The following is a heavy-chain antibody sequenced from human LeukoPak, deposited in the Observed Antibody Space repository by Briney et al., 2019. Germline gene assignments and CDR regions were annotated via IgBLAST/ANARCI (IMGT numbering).Heavy chain of an antibody. J-gene: IGHJ3*02. CDR2: IKQDGSEK. CDR3: AREEGRITIFGVLTGAFDI. Sequence: GGSLRLSCAASGFTFSSYWMSWVRQAPGKGLEWVANIKQDGSEKYYVDSVKGRFTISRDNAKNSLYLQMSSLRAEDTAVYYCAREEGRITIFGVLTGAFDIWGQGTMVTVSS. CDR1: GFTFSSYW. V-gene: IGHV3-7*01. D-gene: IGHD3-3*01.